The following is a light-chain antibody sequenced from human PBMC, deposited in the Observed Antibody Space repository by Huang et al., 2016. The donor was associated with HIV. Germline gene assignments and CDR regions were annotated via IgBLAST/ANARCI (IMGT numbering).Light chain of an antibody. CDR2: ATF. CDR3: QQSYKTPRT. V-gene: IGKV1-39*01. Sequence: DIQMTQSPSHLSASIGDRVTITCRSSQSISKYLKWYQQTPGKAPKILIYATFRLQNGVPSRFSGSGSGTSFTLTISNVQPEDSATYFCQQSYKTPRTFGQGTKLHI. J-gene: IGKJ2*01. CDR1: QSISKY.